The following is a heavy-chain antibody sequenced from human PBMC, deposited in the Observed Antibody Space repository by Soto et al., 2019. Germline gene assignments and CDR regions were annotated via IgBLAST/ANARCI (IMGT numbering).Heavy chain of an antibody. D-gene: IGHD1-26*01. V-gene: IGHV3-33*01. CDR3: ARGFAGGATTGFEY. CDR1: GFTFSSYG. Sequence: GGSLRLSCAASGFTFSSYGMHCVRQAPGKGLEWAAVIWYDGSNKYYADSVKGRFTISRDNSKNTMYLQMNSLRAEDTAVYYCARGFAGGATTGFEYWGQGTMVTVSS. CDR2: IWYDGSNK. J-gene: IGHJ4*02.